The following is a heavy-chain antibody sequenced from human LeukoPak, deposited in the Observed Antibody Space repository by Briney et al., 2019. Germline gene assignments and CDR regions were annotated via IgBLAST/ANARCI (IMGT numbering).Heavy chain of an antibody. D-gene: IGHD6-13*01. CDR2: ISYSGSP. Sequence: SETLSLTCTVSGGSISSYYWSWIRQPPGKGLEWIGYISYSGSPNYNPSLKSRVTISADTSKNQFSLNLSSVTAADTAVYYCARVGHIVAAGTYDWWGQGTLVTVSS. CDR1: GGSISSYY. V-gene: IGHV4-59*08. CDR3: ARVGHIVAAGTYDW. J-gene: IGHJ4*02.